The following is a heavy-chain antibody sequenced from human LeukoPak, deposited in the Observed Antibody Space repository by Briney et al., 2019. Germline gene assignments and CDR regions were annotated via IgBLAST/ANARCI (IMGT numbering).Heavy chain of an antibody. D-gene: IGHD3-16*02. V-gene: IGHV1-18*01. CDR2: INPSNKNT. CDR3: ARDIYDYIWGTYRPGSTFDAFEV. J-gene: IGHJ3*01. CDR1: GYIFASYG. Sequence: ASVKVSCKAYGYIFASYGITWVRQAPGQGLEWMGWINPSNKNTYYSQKLQGRVTMTTETSTNTAQMELRSLGSDDTAVYYCARDIYDYIWGTYRPGSTFDAFEVWGQGTVVTVSP.